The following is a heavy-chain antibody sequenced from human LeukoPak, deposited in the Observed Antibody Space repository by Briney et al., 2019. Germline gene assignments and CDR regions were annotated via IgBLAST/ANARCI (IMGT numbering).Heavy chain of an antibody. CDR2: ISGSGGST. D-gene: IGHD2-2*03. V-gene: IGHV3-23*01. Sequence: PGGSLRLSCTASGFTFSSYAMSWVRQAPGKGLEWVSAISGSGGSTYYADSVKGRFTISRDNSKNTLYLQMNSLRAEDTAVYYCAKQGGYWSTSSSMNWGQGTLVTVSS. CDR1: GFTFSSYA. J-gene: IGHJ4*02. CDR3: AKQGGYWSTSSSMN.